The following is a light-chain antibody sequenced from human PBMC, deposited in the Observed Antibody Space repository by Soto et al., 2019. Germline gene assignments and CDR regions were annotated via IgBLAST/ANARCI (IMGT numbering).Light chain of an antibody. CDR3: QQYGSSPRT. CDR2: DAS. CDR1: QSVSSGY. V-gene: IGKV3-20*01. J-gene: IGKJ1*01. Sequence: EIVLTQSPGTLSLSPWERGTLSCRASQSVSSGYLAWYQQKPGQAPRLLIYDASSRATGIPDRFSGSGSGTDFTLTISRLEPEDFAVYYCQQYGSSPRTFGQGTKVDIK.